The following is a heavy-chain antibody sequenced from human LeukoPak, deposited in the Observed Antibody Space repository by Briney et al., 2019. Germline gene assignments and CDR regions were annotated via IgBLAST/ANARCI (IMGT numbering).Heavy chain of an antibody. J-gene: IGHJ4*02. D-gene: IGHD3-10*01. CDR2: IKTDGSEK. V-gene: IGHV3-7*01. CDR3: ARDWNGSGSPNDF. CDR1: GFTFSTYW. Sequence: GGSLRLSCAVSGFTFSTYWMSWVRQAPGRGLEWVANIKTDGSEKYYVDSVKGRFTISRDNAKNSLYLQMNSLRAEDTAVYYCARDWNGSGSPNDFWGQGTLVTVSS.